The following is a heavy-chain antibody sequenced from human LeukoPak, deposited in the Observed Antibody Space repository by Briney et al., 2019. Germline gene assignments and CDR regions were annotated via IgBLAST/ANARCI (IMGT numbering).Heavy chain of an antibody. CDR2: IIPIFGTA. V-gene: IGHV1-69*13. CDR3: ARVGIAAAGSNAPIQH. CDR1: GGTFSSYA. D-gene: IGHD6-13*01. Sequence: SVKVSCKASGGTFSSYAISWVRQAPGQGLEMMGGIIPIFGTANYAQKFQGRVTITADESTSTAYMELSSLRSEDTAVYYCARVGIAAAGSNAPIQHWGQGTLVTVSS. J-gene: IGHJ1*01.